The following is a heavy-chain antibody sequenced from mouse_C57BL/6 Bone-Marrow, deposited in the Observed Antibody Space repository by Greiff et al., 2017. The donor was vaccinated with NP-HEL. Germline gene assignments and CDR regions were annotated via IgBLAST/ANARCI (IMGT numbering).Heavy chain of an antibody. Sequence: ESGPGLVKPSQSLSLTCSVTGYSITSCYYWNWIRQFPGNKLEWMGYISYDGSNNYNPSLKNRIPITRDTAKNQFFLKLNSVTIEDTATYYCARGRIYYDYDGYYFDYWGQGTTLTVSS. D-gene: IGHD2-4*01. CDR1: GYSITSCYY. CDR3: ARGRIYYDYDGYYFDY. CDR2: ISYDGSN. V-gene: IGHV3-6*01. J-gene: IGHJ2*01.